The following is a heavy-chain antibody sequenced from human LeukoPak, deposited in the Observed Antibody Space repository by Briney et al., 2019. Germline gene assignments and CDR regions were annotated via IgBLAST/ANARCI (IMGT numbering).Heavy chain of an antibody. D-gene: IGHD3-22*01. Sequence: GGSLRLSCVASGFTFSNYAMSWVRQAPGKGLEWVSSISSSSSYIYYADSVKGRFTISRDNAKNSLYLQMNSLRAEDTAVYYCARDSLIYYYDSSGYHPSFDYWGQGTLVTVSS. J-gene: IGHJ4*02. V-gene: IGHV3-21*01. CDR1: GFTFSNYA. CDR2: ISSSSSYI. CDR3: ARDSLIYYYDSSGYHPSFDY.